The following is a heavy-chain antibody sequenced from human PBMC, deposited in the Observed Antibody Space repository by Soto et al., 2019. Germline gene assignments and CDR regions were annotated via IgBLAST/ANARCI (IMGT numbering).Heavy chain of an antibody. CDR2: IYYTGNT. D-gene: IGHD3-22*01. J-gene: IGHJ4*02. CDR3: ARASYESSTYYLDY. V-gene: IGHV4-30-4*01. CDR1: GASISCGDYY. Sequence: QVQLQESGPGLVKPSQTLSLTCTVSGASISCGDYYWTWIRQPPGKGLEWIGSIYYTGNTYYNPSLKSRVTISVDTSNNQFSLKLSSVTAADTAVYYCARASYESSTYYLDYWGQGTLVTVSS.